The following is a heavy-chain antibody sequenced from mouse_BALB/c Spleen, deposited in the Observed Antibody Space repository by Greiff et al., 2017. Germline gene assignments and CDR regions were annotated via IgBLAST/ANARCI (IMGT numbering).Heavy chain of an antibody. D-gene: IGHD4-1*01. CDR3: ARQGSWDYFDY. CDR2: ISSGGSYT. V-gene: IGHV5-6*01. J-gene: IGHJ2*01. Sequence: EVKVVESGGDLVKPGGSLKLSCAASGFTFSSYGMSWVRQTPDKRLEWVATISSGGSYTYYPDSVKGRFTISRDNAKNTLYLQMSSLKSEDTAMYYCARQGSWDYFDYWGQGTTLTVSS. CDR1: GFTFSSYG.